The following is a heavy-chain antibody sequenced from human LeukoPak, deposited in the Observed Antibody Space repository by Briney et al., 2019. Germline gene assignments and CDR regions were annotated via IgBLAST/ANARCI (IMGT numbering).Heavy chain of an antibody. V-gene: IGHV3-33*01. J-gene: IGHJ4*02. CDR3: ARGPWQLAGGNLFSYFGY. Sequence: GGSLRLSCAASGFTFSSYGMHWVRQAPGKGLEWVAVIWYDGSNKYYAASVKGRFTISRDNSKNTLYLQMNSLRVEDTAVYYCARGPWQLAGGNLFSYFGYWGQGTLVTVSS. D-gene: IGHD6-6*01. CDR2: IWYDGSNK. CDR1: GFTFSSYG.